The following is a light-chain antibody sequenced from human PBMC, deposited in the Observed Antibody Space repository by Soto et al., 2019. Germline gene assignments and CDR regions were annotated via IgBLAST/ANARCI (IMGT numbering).Light chain of an antibody. CDR3: SSYTSSSTLKV. Sequence: QSAPTQPASVSGSPGQSITISCTRTSSDVGGYNYVSWYQQHPGKAPKLMIYEVSNRPSGVSNRFSGSKSGNTASLTISGLQAEDEADYYCSSYTSSSTLKVFGGGTKLTVL. CDR2: EVS. V-gene: IGLV2-14*01. J-gene: IGLJ2*01. CDR1: SSDVGGYNY.